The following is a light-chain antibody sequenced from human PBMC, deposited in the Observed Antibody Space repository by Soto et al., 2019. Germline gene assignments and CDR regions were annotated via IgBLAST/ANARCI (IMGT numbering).Light chain of an antibody. CDR2: DAS. CDR1: QSVSAS. Sequence: EIVLTQSPATLSLSPGERATLSCRASQSVSASLVRYQLKPGQAPRLLLYDASSRATGIPARFSGSGSGTDFTLTISSLEPEDLAVYYCQQRYSWRVTFGGGTKVE. J-gene: IGKJ4*01. V-gene: IGKV3-11*01. CDR3: QQRYSWRVT.